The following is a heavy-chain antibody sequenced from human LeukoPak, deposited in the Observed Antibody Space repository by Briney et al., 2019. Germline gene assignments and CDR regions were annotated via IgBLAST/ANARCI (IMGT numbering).Heavy chain of an antibody. CDR2: IYYSGST. CDR1: GGSISSSSYY. V-gene: IGHV4-39*01. J-gene: IGHJ3*02. CDR3: AGSSSTNAFEI. D-gene: IGHD2-2*01. Sequence: SETLSLTCTVSGGSISSSSYYWGWIRQPPGKGLEWIGSIYYSGSTYSTPSLNSRVTISVDTSKNQCSLKLSSVTAADTAVYYCAGSSSTNAFEIWGQGTMVTVSS.